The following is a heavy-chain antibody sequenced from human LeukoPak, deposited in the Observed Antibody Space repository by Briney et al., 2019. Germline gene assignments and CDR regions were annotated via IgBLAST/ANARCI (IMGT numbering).Heavy chain of an antibody. CDR2: IIPIFGTA. Sequence: GASVKVSCKASGGTFSSYAISWVRQAPGQGLEWMGGIIPIFGTANYAQKFQGRVTITTDESTSTAYMELSSLRSEDTAVYYCARVGVSCSGGNCYAYSGRFDYWGQGTLVTVSS. V-gene: IGHV1-69*05. J-gene: IGHJ4*02. CDR3: ARVGVSCSGGNCYAYSGRFDY. D-gene: IGHD2-15*01. CDR1: GGTFSSYA.